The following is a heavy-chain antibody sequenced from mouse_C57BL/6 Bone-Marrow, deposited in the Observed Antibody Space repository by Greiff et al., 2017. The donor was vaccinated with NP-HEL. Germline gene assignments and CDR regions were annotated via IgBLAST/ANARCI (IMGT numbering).Heavy chain of an antibody. CDR2: IFPGSGST. Sequence: VQLQQSGPELVKPGASVKISCKASGYTFTDYYINWVKQRPGQGLEWIGWIFPGSGSTYYNEKFKGKATLTVDKSSSTAYMLLSSLTSDDSAVYFCAREWLRRPYYFDYWGQGTTLTVSS. D-gene: IGHD2-2*01. J-gene: IGHJ2*01. CDR1: GYTFTDYY. CDR3: AREWLRRPYYFDY. V-gene: IGHV1-75*01.